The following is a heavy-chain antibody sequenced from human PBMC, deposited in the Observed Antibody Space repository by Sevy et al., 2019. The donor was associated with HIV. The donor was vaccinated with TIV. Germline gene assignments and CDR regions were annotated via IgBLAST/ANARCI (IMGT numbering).Heavy chain of an antibody. V-gene: IGHV3-23*01. Sequence: GGSLRLSCAASGFTFSSYAMSWVRQAPGKGLEWVSGISGSGGSTYYADSVKGRFTISRDNSKNTLYLQMNSLRAEDTAVYYCARVAGSGTYYCGDFDYWGQGTLVTVSS. CDR2: ISGSGGST. J-gene: IGHJ4*02. D-gene: IGHD3-10*01. CDR1: GFTFSSYA. CDR3: ARVAGSGTYYCGDFDY.